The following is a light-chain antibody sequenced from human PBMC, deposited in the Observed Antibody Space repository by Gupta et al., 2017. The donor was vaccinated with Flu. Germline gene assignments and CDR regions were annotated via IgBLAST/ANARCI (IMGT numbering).Light chain of an antibody. CDR2: SNN. J-gene: IGLJ2*01. CDR1: NSNIGSNG. Sequence: QSVLTQPPSASGTPGQRVTISCSGSNSNIGSNGVNWYQQLPGTAPKLLIHSNNQRSSGVPDRFSGSKSGTSAFLAISGLQSEDEADYYCAAWDDSLNGLVSFGGGTRLTV. V-gene: IGLV1-44*01. CDR3: AAWDDSLNGLVS.